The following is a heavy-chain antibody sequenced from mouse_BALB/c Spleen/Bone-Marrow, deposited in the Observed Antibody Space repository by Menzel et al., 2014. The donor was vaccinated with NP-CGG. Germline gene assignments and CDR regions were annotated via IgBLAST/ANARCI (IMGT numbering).Heavy chain of an antibody. J-gene: IGHJ3*01. CDR2: INPDSSPI. Sequence: EVKLQESGGGLVQPGGSLKLSCAASGFDFSRYYMSWVRQAPGKGLEWIGEINPDSSPINYTPSLKDKFIISRDNAKNTLYMQMSKVRSEDTALYYCARAKCYGSLFAYWGQGTLVTVSA. CDR1: GFDFSRYY. CDR3: ARAKCYGSLFAY. V-gene: IGHV4-1*02. D-gene: IGHD1-1*01.